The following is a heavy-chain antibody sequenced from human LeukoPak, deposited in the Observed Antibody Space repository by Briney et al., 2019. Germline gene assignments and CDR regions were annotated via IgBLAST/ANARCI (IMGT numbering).Heavy chain of an antibody. J-gene: IGHJ4*02. CDR1: GGSFSGYY. V-gene: IGHV4-34*01. Sequence: SETLSLTCAVYGGSFSGYYWSWIRQPPGKGLEWIGEINHSGSTNYNPSLKSRVTISVDTSKNQFSLKLDPVTAADTAVYYCARGRTMVRGVSYFDNWGQGTLVTVSS. CDR3: ARGRTMVRGVSYFDN. D-gene: IGHD3-10*01. CDR2: INHSGST.